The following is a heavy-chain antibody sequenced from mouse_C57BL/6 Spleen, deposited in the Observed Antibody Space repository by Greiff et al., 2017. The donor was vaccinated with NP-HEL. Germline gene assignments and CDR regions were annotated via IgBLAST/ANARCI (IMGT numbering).Heavy chain of an antibody. V-gene: IGHV10-1*01. CDR1: GFSFNTYA. J-gene: IGHJ3*01. Sequence: EVQLVESGGGLVQPKGSLKLSCAASGFSFNTYAMNWVRQAPGKGLEWVARIRSKSNNYATYYADSVKDRFTISRDDSESMLYLQMNNLKTEDTAMYYCVRHSYDYDWFAYWGQGTLVTVSA. CDR2: IRSKSNNYAT. CDR3: VRHSYDYDWFAY. D-gene: IGHD2-4*01.